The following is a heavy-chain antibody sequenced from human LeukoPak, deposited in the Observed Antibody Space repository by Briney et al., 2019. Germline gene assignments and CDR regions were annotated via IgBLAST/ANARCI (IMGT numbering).Heavy chain of an antibody. CDR2: IYYSGST. J-gene: IGHJ4*02. Sequence: PSETLSLTCTVSGGSISSYHWSWIRQPPGKGLEWIGYIYYSGSTNYNPSLKSRVTMSVVTSRNQFSLNLSSVTAADAAVYYCARGWGFKDYWGQGNLVTVSS. CDR1: GGSISSYH. CDR3: ARGWGFKDY. D-gene: IGHD7-27*01. V-gene: IGHV4-59*01.